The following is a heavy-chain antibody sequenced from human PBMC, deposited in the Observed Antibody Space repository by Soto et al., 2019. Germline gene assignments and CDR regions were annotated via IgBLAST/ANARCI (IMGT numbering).Heavy chain of an antibody. CDR3: ARGAGYRGSYLYY. D-gene: IGHD1-26*01. CDR2: INHSGST. Sequence: QVQLQQWGAGLLKPSETLSLTCAVYGGSFSGYYWSWIRQPPGKGLKWSGEINHSGSTNYNPSLKSRVTLSVDPAKNQFPLRLSSVTAADKAVYYCARGAGYRGSYLYYWGQGTLVTVSS. J-gene: IGHJ4*02. V-gene: IGHV4-34*01. CDR1: GGSFSGYY.